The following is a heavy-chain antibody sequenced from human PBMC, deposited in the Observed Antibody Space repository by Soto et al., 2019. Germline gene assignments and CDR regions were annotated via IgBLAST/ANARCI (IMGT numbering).Heavy chain of an antibody. CDR1: GFTFSDYY. V-gene: IGHV3-11*06. J-gene: IGHJ3*02. CDR2: ISSSSSYT. CDR3: ARVAHYYDSSGYYHGAFDI. D-gene: IGHD3-22*01. Sequence: GGSLRLSCAASGFTFSDYYMSWIRQAPGKGLEWVSYISSSSSYTNYADSVKGRFTISRDNAKNPLYLQMNSLRAEDTAVYYCARVAHYYDSSGYYHGAFDIWGQGTMVTVSS.